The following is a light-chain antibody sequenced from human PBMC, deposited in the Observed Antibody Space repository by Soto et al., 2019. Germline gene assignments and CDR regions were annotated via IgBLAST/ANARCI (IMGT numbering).Light chain of an antibody. J-gene: IGKJ5*01. Sequence: EIELTQSPATLSLSPGETATLSCRASQNVDKFLAWYQQRPGQPPRLLIFDSSNRATGVPVRFSGSGSGTVFTLTIGSPEPEDSAVYYCQQRKNWPPITFGQGTLLEIK. CDR3: QQRKNWPPIT. CDR1: QNVDKF. V-gene: IGKV3-11*01. CDR2: DSS.